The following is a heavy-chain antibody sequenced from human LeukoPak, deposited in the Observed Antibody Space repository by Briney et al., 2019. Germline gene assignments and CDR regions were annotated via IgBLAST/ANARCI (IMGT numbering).Heavy chain of an antibody. V-gene: IGHV3-9*01. CDR3: AKGNSGDYYYYYMDV. J-gene: IGHJ6*03. Sequence: SLRLSCAASGFTFDDYAMHWVRQAPGKGLEWVSGISWNSGSIGYADSVRGRFTISRDNAKNSLYLQMNSLRAEDTALYYCAKGNSGDYYYYYMDVWGKGTTVTVSS. D-gene: IGHD3-10*01. CDR2: ISWNSGSI. CDR1: GFTFDDYA.